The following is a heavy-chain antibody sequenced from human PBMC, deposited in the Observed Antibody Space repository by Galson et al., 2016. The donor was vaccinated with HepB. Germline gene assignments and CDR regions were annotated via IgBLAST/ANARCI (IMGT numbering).Heavy chain of an antibody. D-gene: IGHD3-10*01. CDR1: GLAF. Sequence: SLRLSCAASGLAFMHWVRQAPGKGLGWVAVIAHHGGSIYYADSVRGRFTISRDKSENTVSLQMNSLRAEDTAVYYCARALYDSGLLYFDMWGQGTLVTVSS. CDR3: ARALYDSGLLYFDM. V-gene: IGHV3-33*05. CDR2: IAHHGGSI. J-gene: IGHJ4*02.